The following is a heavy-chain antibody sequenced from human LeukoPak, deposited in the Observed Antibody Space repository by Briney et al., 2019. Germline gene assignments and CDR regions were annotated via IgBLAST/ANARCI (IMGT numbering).Heavy chain of an antibody. V-gene: IGHV1-3*01. Sequence: ASVKVSCKASGYTFTSYAMHWVRQAPGQRLEWMGWINAGNGNTKYSQKFQGRVTITRDTSASTAYMELSSLRSEDTAVYYCARGVGYCSSTSCYGNNWFDPWGQGTLVTDSS. CDR1: GYTFTSYA. CDR2: INAGNGNT. J-gene: IGHJ5*02. D-gene: IGHD2-2*03. CDR3: ARGVGYCSSTSCYGNNWFDP.